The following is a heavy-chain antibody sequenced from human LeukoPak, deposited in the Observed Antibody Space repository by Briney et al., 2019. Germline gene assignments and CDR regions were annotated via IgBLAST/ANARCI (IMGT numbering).Heavy chain of an antibody. V-gene: IGHV4-34*01. CDR2: INHSGST. CDR1: GGSISSYY. Sequence: SETLSLTCTVSGGSISSYYWSWIRQPPGKGLEWIGEINHSGSTNYNPSLKSRVTISVDTSKNQFSLKLSSVTAADTAVYYCARGDENETRAQGYWGQGTLVTVSS. D-gene: IGHD3-10*01. J-gene: IGHJ4*02. CDR3: ARGDENETRAQGY.